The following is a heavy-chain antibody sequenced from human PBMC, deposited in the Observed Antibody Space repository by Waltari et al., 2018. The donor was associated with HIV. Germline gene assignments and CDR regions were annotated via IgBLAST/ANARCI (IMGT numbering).Heavy chain of an antibody. Sequence: EVQLVESGGGLVQPGGSLRLSCAASGFTVSSHYMRWVSQAPGKGLEWVSVIYSGGSTYYADSVKGRFTISRDNSKNTLYLQMNSLRAEDTAVYYCASIAYCGGDCYPRGMDVWGQGTTVTVSS. CDR2: IYSGGST. J-gene: IGHJ6*02. CDR3: ASIAYCGGDCYPRGMDV. D-gene: IGHD2-21*02. V-gene: IGHV3-66*01. CDR1: GFTVSSHY.